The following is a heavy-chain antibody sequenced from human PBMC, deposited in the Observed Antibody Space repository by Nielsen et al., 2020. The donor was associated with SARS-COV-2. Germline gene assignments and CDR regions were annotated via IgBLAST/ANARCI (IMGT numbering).Heavy chain of an antibody. J-gene: IGHJ3*02. CDR3: ARGSLLYSSSWDAFDI. V-gene: IGHV4-31*02. Sequence: WIRQPPGKGLEWIGYIYYSGSTYYNPSLKSRVTISVDTSKNQFSLKLSSVTAADTAVYYCARGSLLYSSSWDAFDIWGQGTMVTVSS. D-gene: IGHD6-13*01. CDR2: IYYSGST.